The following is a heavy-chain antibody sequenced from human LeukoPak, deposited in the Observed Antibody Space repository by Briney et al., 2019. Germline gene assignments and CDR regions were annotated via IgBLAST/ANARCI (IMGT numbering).Heavy chain of an antibody. CDR2: IYYSGST. J-gene: IGHJ4*02. Sequence: PSETLSLTCTVSGGSISSSSYYWGWIRQPPGKGLEWIGSIYYSGSTYYNPSLKSRVTISVDTSKNQFSLKLSSVTAADTAVYYCARQGPEYLFDYWGQGTLVTVSS. CDR3: ARQGPEYLFDY. CDR1: GGSISSSSYY. V-gene: IGHV4-39*01. D-gene: IGHD6-6*01.